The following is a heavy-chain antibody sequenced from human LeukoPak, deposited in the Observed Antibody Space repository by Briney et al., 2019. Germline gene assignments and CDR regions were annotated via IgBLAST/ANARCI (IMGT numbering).Heavy chain of an antibody. CDR2: IYYSGST. CDR3: ARGGLRVSWFDP. Sequence: SETLSLTCAVYGGSFSGYYWSWIRQPPGKGLEWIGYIYYSGSTNYNPSLKSRVTISVDTSKNQFSLKLSSVTAADTAVYYCARGGLRVSWFDPWGQGTLVTVSS. D-gene: IGHD4-17*01. CDR1: GGSFSGYY. J-gene: IGHJ5*02. V-gene: IGHV4-59*01.